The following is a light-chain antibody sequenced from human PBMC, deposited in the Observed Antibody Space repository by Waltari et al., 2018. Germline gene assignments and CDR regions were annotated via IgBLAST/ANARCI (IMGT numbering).Light chain of an antibody. CDR3: ESRDSSGNQYV. J-gene: IGLJ1*01. CDR1: RLRNYD. V-gene: IGLV3-19*01. Sequence: SSELTQDPVVSVAFGQTVRITCQGDRLRNYDASWYQQNPGQAPLLVIYGKEHRPSWIPDRFSGSSSGNTASLTITGAQAEDEADYYCESRDSSGNQYVFGTGTKVSVL. CDR2: GKE.